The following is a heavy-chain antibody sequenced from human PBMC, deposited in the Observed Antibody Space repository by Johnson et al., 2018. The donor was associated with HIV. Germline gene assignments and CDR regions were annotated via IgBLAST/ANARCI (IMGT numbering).Heavy chain of an antibody. J-gene: IGHJ3*02. CDR3: ARVRSALRLAFDI. CDR2: IWYDGSNK. D-gene: IGHD3-10*01. CDR1: GFTFSSYW. V-gene: IGHV3-33*08. Sequence: QVQLVESGGGLVQPGGSLRLSCAASGFTFSSYWMSWVRQAPGKGLEWVAVIWYDGSNKYYADSVKGRFTISRDNSKNTLYLQMNSLRAEDTAVYYCARVRSALRLAFDIWGQGTMVTVSS.